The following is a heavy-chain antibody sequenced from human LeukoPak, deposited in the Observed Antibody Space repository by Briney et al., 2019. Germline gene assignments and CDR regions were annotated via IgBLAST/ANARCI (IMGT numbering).Heavy chain of an antibody. CDR2: ISGDGGST. CDR1: GFTFDDYA. D-gene: IGHD3-10*01. V-gene: IGHV3-43*02. Sequence: PGGSLRLSCAASGFTFDDYAMHWVRQAPGKGLEWVSLISGDGGSTYYADSVKGRFTISRDNSKNSLYLQMNSLRTEDTALYYCAKAKLLWFGELLNFDYWGQGILVTVSS. CDR3: AKAKLLWFGELLNFDY. J-gene: IGHJ4*02.